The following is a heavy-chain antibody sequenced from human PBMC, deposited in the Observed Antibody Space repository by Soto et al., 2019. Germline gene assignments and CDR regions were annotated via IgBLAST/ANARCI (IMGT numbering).Heavy chain of an antibody. V-gene: IGHV3-23*01. D-gene: IGHD6-13*01. CDR1: GFTFSNYA. J-gene: IGHJ1*01. CDR3: AKQLGEYFRH. Sequence: GGSLRLSCAASGFTFSNYAMSWVRQAPGKGLEWVSTISGSGGSTYYADSVKGRFTISRDNSKNTLYLQMNSLRAEDTAVYYCAKQLGEYFRHWGQGTLVTVSS. CDR2: ISGSGGST.